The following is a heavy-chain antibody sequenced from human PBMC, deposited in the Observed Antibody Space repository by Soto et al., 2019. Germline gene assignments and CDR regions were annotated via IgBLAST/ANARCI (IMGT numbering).Heavy chain of an antibody. V-gene: IGHV1-8*01. J-gene: IGHJ4*02. Sequence: ASVKVSCKASGYTFTSYDINWVRQATGQGLEWMGWMNPNSGNTGYAQKFQGRVTMTRNTSISTAYMELSSLRSEDTAVYYCARGLAAAGTSWSDPFDYWGQGTLVTVSS. D-gene: IGHD6-13*01. CDR3: ARGLAAAGTSWSDPFDY. CDR2: MNPNSGNT. CDR1: GYTFTSYD.